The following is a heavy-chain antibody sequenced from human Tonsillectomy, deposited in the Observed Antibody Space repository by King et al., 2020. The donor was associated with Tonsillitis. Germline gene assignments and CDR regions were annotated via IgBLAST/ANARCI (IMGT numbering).Heavy chain of an antibody. D-gene: IGHD3-22*01. CDR3: ERGRSAGYYGIFDF. CDR1: GFTFSSYN. Sequence: VQLVESGGALVQPGGSLRLSCAASGFTFSSYNMNWVRQAPGKGLEWVSYISGSSGTIDYADSVKGRFTISRDNAKNSLYLQMDSLRVDDTAVYYCERGRSAGYYGIFDFWGQGMQVTVSS. J-gene: IGHJ4*02. V-gene: IGHV3-48*01. CDR2: ISGSSGTI.